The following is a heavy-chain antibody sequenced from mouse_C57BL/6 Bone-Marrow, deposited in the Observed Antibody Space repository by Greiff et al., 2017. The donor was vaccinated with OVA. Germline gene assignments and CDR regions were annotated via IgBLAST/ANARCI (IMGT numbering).Heavy chain of an antibody. CDR1: GFNIKDDY. V-gene: IGHV14-4*01. Sequence: EVHLVESGAELVRPGASVKLSCTASGFNIKDDYMHWVKQRPEQGLEWIGWIDPENGDTEYASKFQGKATITADTSSNTAYLQLSSLTSEDTAVYYCTLFITTVVDYFDYWGQGTTLTVSS. CDR2: IDPENGDT. CDR3: TLFITTVVDYFDY. J-gene: IGHJ2*01. D-gene: IGHD1-1*01.